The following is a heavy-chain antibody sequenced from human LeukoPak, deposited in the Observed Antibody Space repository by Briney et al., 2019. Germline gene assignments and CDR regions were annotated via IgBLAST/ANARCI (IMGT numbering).Heavy chain of an antibody. D-gene: IGHD2-2*01. Sequence: GGSLRLSCAASGFTFSSYSMSWVRQAPGKGLEWVSGISGAATGTYYADSVKGRFTISRDNSKNTLYLQMDSLRAEDTAVYYCAKAYRTSSTYLDVWGQGTTVTVSS. CDR3: AKAYRTSSTYLDV. CDR1: GFTFSSYS. V-gene: IGHV3-23*01. CDR2: ISGAATGT. J-gene: IGHJ6*02.